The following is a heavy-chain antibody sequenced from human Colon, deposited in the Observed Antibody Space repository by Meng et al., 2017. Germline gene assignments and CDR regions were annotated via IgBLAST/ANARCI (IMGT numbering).Heavy chain of an antibody. V-gene: IGHV3-23*01. CDR1: GFTFSYYA. Sequence: GGSLRLSCAASGFTFSYYAMSWVRQAPGKGLEWVSAISGSGDSTYYADSVKGRFTISRDNSKNTLYLQMNSLRAEDTAVYYCAKLLGVSVVIQVDCWSQGTLVTVSS. D-gene: IGHD3-16*02. J-gene: IGHJ4*02. CDR2: ISGSGDST. CDR3: AKLLGVSVVIQVDC.